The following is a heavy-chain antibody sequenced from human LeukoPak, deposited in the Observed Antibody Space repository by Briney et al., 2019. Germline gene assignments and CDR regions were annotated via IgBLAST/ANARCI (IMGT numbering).Heavy chain of an antibody. CDR2: IIPIFGTA. D-gene: IGHD6-13*01. CDR3: ATDRVGRQQLINY. J-gene: IGHJ4*02. CDR1: GGTFSSYA. Sequence: GASVKVSCKASGGTFSSYAISWVRQAPGQGLEWMGGIIPIFGTANYAQKFQGRVTITTDESTSTAYMELSSLRSEDTAVYYCATDRVGRQQLINYWGQGTLVTVSS. V-gene: IGHV1-69*05.